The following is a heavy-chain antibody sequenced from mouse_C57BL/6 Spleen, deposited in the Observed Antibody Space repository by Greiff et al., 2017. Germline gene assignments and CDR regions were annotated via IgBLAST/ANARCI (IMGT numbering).Heavy chain of an antibody. Sequence: QVQLQQPGAELVMPGASVKLSCKASGYTFTSYWMHWVKQRPGQGLEWIGEIDPSDSYTNYNQKFKGKSTLTVDKSSSTSYMQLSSLTSADSAVYYCARRDGSSYDYYDYWGQGTTLTVSS. CDR3: ARRDGSSYDYYDY. D-gene: IGHD1-1*01. CDR1: GYTFTSYW. CDR2: IDPSDSYT. J-gene: IGHJ2*01. V-gene: IGHV1-69*01.